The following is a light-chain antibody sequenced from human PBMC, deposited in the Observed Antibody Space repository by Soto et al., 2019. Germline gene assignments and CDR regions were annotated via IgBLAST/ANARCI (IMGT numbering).Light chain of an antibody. CDR1: SSDVGGYNY. J-gene: IGLJ1*01. Sequence: QSALTQPASVSRSPGQSITISCTGTSSDVGGYNYVSWYQHHPGKAPKLMIFDVSNRPSGVSNRFSGSKSGNTASLTISGLQPEDEADYYCSSYTTSNTRQIVFGTGTKVPS. CDR3: SSYTTSNTRQIV. V-gene: IGLV2-14*03. CDR2: DVS.